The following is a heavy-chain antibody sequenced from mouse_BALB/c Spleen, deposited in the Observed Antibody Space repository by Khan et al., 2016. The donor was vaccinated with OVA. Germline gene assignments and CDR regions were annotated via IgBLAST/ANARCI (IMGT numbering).Heavy chain of an antibody. CDR1: GYTFSGYY. CDR2: INPNNGDS. Sequence: QVQLQQSGAELVKTGASVKLSCKASGYTFSGYYLYWVKQRPGQGLEWIGEINPNNGDSNFNEKFKSKATLTVDKFSYTAYMQLSSLTSEDSAVYYCTRSGYGSFAYWGQGTLVTVSA. V-gene: IGHV1S81*02. CDR3: TRSGYGSFAY. D-gene: IGHD2-2*01. J-gene: IGHJ3*01.